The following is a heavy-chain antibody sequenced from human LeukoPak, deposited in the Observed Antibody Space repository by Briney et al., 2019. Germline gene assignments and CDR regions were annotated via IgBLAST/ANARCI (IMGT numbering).Heavy chain of an antibody. D-gene: IGHD3-10*01. CDR3: ARDNGYGRDY. V-gene: IGHV4-30-2*01. CDR2: IYHSGST. Sequence: SQTLSLTCAVSGGSISSGGYSWSWIRQPPGKGLEWIGYIYHSGSTYYNPSLKSRVTISVDRSKNQFSLKLSSVTAADTAVYYCARDNGYGRDYWGQGTLVTVSS. J-gene: IGHJ4*02. CDR1: GGSISSGGYS.